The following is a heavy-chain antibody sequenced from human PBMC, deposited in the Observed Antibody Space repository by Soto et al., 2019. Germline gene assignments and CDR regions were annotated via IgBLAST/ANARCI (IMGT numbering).Heavy chain of an antibody. Sequence: GCLLLSCPASGFTFTYYAFSWVRQAPGKGLEWVSAISANGQGIYYADSVRGRFTISRDNSKNTVFLHMDSLRAEDTAVYYCAKDRDYPRDQFHYWGQGTLVTVSS. D-gene: IGHD2-2*01. J-gene: IGHJ4*02. CDR1: GFTFTYYA. CDR3: AKDRDYPRDQFHY. V-gene: IGHV3-23*01. CDR2: ISANGQGI.